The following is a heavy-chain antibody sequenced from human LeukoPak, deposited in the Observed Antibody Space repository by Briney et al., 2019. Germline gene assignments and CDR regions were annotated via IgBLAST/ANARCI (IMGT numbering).Heavy chain of an antibody. CDR2: IKQDGSEI. CDR3: ARDLGLVPYFDS. D-gene: IGHD2-8*02. Sequence: PGGSLRLSCAVSGFTFSGYWMSWARQAPGKGLEWVANIKQDGSEIYYADSVRGRFTISRDNAKNSLYLQMNSLSVEDTAVYYCARDLGLVPYFDSWGQGTLVTVSS. V-gene: IGHV3-7*05. J-gene: IGHJ4*02. CDR1: GFTFSGYW.